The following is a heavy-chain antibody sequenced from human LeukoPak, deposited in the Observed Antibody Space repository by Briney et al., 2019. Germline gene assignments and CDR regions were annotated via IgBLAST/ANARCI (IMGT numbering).Heavy chain of an antibody. CDR3: ATGVLLWFGELSTNDY. J-gene: IGHJ4*02. D-gene: IGHD3-10*01. CDR1: GYTLTELS. V-gene: IGHV1-24*01. CDR2: FDPEDGET. Sequence: GASVKVSCKVSGYTLTELSMHWVRQAPGKGLEWMGGFDPEDGETSYAQKFQGRVTMTEDTSTDTAYMELSSLRSEDTAVYYCATGVLLWFGELSTNDYWGQGTLVTVSS.